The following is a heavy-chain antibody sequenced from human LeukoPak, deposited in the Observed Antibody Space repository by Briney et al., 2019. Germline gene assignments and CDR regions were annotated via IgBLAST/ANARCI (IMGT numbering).Heavy chain of an antibody. D-gene: IGHD3-10*01. J-gene: IGHJ3*01. Sequence: SETLSLPCTVSGGSISSYYWSWIRQPAGKGLEWIGRIYTSGSTNYNPSLKSRVTLSVDTSKNQFSLKLSSVTAADTAVYYCARGPNMVRGIRWAFAVWGEGTMVTVSS. V-gene: IGHV4-4*07. CDR1: GGSISSYY. CDR2: IYTSGST. CDR3: ARGPNMVRGIRWAFAV.